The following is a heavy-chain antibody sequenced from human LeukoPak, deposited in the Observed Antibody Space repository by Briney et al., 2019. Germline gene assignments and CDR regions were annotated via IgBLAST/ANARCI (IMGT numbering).Heavy chain of an antibody. CDR1: GYTFTSYY. D-gene: IGHD3-3*01. CDR2: INPSGGST. CDR3: ARTTLLRGFWSGYYVY. V-gene: IGHV1-46*01. J-gene: IGHJ4*02. Sequence: ASVKVSCKASGYTFTSYYMHWVRQAPGQGLEWMGIINPSGGSTSYAQKFQGRVTMTRDTSTSTVYMELSSLRSEDTAVYYCARTTLLRGFWSGYYVYWGQGTLVTVSS.